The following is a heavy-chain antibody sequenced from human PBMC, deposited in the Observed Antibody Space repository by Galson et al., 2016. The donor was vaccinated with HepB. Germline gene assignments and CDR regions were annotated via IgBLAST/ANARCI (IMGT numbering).Heavy chain of an antibody. CDR2: TYYRSNWHY. CDR3: ARGSLVTANIWTWSAVEY. V-gene: IGHV6-1*01. Sequence: CAISGDSVSSNSAAWNWIRQSPSRGLEWLGRTYYRSNWHYDYAVSVTGRITINPDTSKNQFSLQLNSMTPEDTAVYYCARGSLVTANIWTWSAVEYWGQGALVTVSS. J-gene: IGHJ4*02. CDR1: GDSVSSNSAA. D-gene: IGHD1-20*01.